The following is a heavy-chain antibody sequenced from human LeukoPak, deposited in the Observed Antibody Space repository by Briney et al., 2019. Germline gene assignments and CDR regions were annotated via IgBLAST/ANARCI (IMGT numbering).Heavy chain of an antibody. CDR3: ARDSVSYYDSSGYYLPPNY. D-gene: IGHD3-22*01. CDR2: MNPNSGNT. Sequence: ASVKVSCKASGYTFTSYDINWVRQATGQGLEWMGWMNPNSGNTGYAQKFQGRVTMTRDTSISTAYMELSRLRSDDTAVYYCARDSVSYYDSSGYYLPPNYWGQGTLVTVSS. J-gene: IGHJ4*02. V-gene: IGHV1-8*01. CDR1: GYTFTSYD.